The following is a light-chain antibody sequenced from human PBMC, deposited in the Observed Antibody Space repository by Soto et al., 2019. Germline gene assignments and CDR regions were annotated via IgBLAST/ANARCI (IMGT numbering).Light chain of an antibody. V-gene: IGLV1-40*01. CDR2: DNN. Sequence: QSVLTQPPSVSGAPGQRVTISCTGSSSNIGAGYNVHWYQQVPGTAPKLLIYDNNNRPSGVPDRFSGSKSGTSASLAITGLQAEDEADYYCQSYDSTLTGVFGGGTQLTVL. J-gene: IGLJ2*01. CDR3: QSYDSTLTGV. CDR1: SSNIGAGYN.